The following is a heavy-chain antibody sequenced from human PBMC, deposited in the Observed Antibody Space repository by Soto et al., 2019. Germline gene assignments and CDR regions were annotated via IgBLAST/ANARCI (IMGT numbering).Heavy chain of an antibody. V-gene: IGHV6-1*01. CDR1: GDIVSGNSAA. CDR2: TYYRSRWCN. Sequence: SPTLSLTCAISGDIVSGNSAAWNWIRQSPSRGLEWLGRTYYRSRWCNDYAVSEKSRITVTPDTSKNQFALHLNSVTPEDTAVYSCPRESPSYVSSDSYLDYWGQGALVTVSS. CDR3: PRESPSYVSSDSYLDY. J-gene: IGHJ4*02. D-gene: IGHD6-19*01.